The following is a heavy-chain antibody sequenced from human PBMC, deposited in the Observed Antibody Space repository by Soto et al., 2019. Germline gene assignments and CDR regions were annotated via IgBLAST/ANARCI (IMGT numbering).Heavy chain of an antibody. CDR2: IKLDGSEK. D-gene: IGHD6-19*01. CDR1: GFTFSTYC. CDR3: ARDLGYSSLSAGDY. Sequence: GGSLRLSCAASGFTFSTYCMSWVRQAPGKGLEWVANIKLDGSEKYYVDSVRGRFTISRDNAKNSLYPQMNSLRVEDTAVYYCARDLGYSSLSAGDYWGQGTLVTVSS. J-gene: IGHJ4*02. V-gene: IGHV3-7*01.